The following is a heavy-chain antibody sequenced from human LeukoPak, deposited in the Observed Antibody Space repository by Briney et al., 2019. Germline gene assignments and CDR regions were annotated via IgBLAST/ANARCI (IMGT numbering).Heavy chain of an antibody. Sequence: GGSLRLSCAASGFTFDDYAMHWVRQAPGKGLEWVSGISWNSGSIGYADSVKGRFTISRDNAKNSLYLQMNSLRAEGTALYYCAKDACFGCYPYGWFDPWGQGTLVTVSS. V-gene: IGHV3-9*01. D-gene: IGHD2-2*01. J-gene: IGHJ5*02. CDR3: AKDACFGCYPYGWFDP. CDR2: ISWNSGSI. CDR1: GFTFDDYA.